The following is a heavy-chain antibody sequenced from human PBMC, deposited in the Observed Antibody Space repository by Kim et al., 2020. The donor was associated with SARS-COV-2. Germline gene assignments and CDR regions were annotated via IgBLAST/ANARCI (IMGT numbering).Heavy chain of an antibody. CDR3: ARDGDGYTGIAY. J-gene: IGHJ4*02. Sequence: YYADSVQGRFTTARSNAKNSLYLQMNSLRAEDTAVYYCARDGDGYTGIAYWGQGTLVTVSS. D-gene: IGHD5-12*01. V-gene: IGHV3-48*03.